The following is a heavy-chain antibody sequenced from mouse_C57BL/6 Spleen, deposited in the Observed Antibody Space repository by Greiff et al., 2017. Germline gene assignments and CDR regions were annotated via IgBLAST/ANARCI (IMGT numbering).Heavy chain of an antibody. J-gene: IGHJ2*01. D-gene: IGHD1-1*01. CDR2: IYPRSGNT. Sequence: VQLQQSGAELVRPGASVKLSCKASGYTFTSYGISWVKQRTGQGLEWIGEIYPRSGNTYYNEKFKGKATLTADKYSIKAYMELRSLTSEDSAVYFCSRRSTTVFFDYWGQGTTLTVSS. CDR3: SRRSTTVFFDY. CDR1: GYTFTSYG. V-gene: IGHV1-81*01.